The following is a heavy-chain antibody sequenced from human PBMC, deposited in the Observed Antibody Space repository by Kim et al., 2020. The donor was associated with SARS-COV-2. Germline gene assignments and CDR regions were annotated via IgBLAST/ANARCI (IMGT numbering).Heavy chain of an antibody. CDR2: IKQDGSEK. D-gene: IGHD4-4*01. CDR3: ARDGGVVTTLWYFDL. Sequence: GGSLRLSCAASGFTFSSYWMSWVLQAPGKGLEWVANIKQDGSEKYYVDSVKGRFTISRDNAKNSLYLQMNSLRAEDTAVYYCARDGGVVTTLWYFDLWGRGTLVTVSS. CDR1: GFTFSSYW. J-gene: IGHJ2*01. V-gene: IGHV3-7*03.